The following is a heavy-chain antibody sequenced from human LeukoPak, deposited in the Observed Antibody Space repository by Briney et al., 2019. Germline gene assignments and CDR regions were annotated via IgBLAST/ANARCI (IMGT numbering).Heavy chain of an antibody. J-gene: IGHJ4*02. Sequence: GGSLRLSCAASRFTFSSYNMNWDRQAPGKGLEWVAVISYDGSNKYYADSVKGRFTISRDNSKNTLYLQMNSLRAEDTAVYYCAKDPAEYNSYFDYWGQGTLVTASA. V-gene: IGHV3-30*18. CDR2: ISYDGSNK. CDR3: AKDPAEYNSYFDY. D-gene: IGHD6-6*01. CDR1: RFTFSSYN.